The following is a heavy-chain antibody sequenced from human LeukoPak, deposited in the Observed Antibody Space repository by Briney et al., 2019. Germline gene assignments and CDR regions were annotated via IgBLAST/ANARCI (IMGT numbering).Heavy chain of an antibody. J-gene: IGHJ4*02. CDR3: ATDPMVRGVIAFDY. D-gene: IGHD3-10*01. CDR1: GYTFTGYY. V-gene: IGHV1-2*02. CDR2: INPNSGGT. Sequence: GASVKVSCKASGYTFTGYYMHWVRQAPGQGLEWMGWINPNSGGTNYAQKFQGRVTMTRDTSISTAYMELSRLRSDDTAVYYCATDPMVRGVIAFDYWGQGTLVTVSS.